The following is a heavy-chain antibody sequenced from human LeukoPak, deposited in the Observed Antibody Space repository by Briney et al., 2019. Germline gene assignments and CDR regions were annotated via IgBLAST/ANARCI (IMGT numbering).Heavy chain of an antibody. Sequence: PSETLSLTCTVSGGSISSSSYYWGWIRQPPGKGLEWIGSIYYSGSTYYNPSLKSRVTISVDTSKNQFSLKLSSVTPADTAVYYCAGLSLEYSTSGDYWGQGTLVTVSS. CDR1: GGSISSSSYY. J-gene: IGHJ4*02. V-gene: IGHV4-39*01. D-gene: IGHD6-6*01. CDR2: IYYSGST. CDR3: AGLSLEYSTSGDY.